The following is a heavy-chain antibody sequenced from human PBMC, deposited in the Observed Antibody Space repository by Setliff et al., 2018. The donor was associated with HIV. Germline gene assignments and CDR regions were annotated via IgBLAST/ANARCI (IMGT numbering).Heavy chain of an antibody. J-gene: IGHJ3*02. CDR3: ARDKTAVPRDVDAFDI. Sequence: SETLSLTCAVYGGSFNGYSWTWIRQPPGKGLEWIGSIYHSESTYYNPSLNDRATISLDTSKNQFSLKLNSVTAADTAVYYCARDKTAVPRDVDAFDIWGQGTMVTVSS. V-gene: IGHV4-34*01. CDR2: IYHSEST. CDR1: GGSFNGYS. D-gene: IGHD6-13*01.